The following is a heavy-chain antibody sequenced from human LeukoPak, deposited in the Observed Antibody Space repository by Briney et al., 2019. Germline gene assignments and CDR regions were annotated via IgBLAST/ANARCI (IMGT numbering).Heavy chain of an antibody. Sequence: GGSLRLYCAASGRTFSSYWMHWVRQAPGKGLVWVSRITNDASSTSHADSVKGRFTISRDNAKNSLYLQMNSLRAEDTAVYYCAELGITMIGGVWGKGTTVTISS. D-gene: IGHD3-10*02. J-gene: IGHJ6*04. CDR1: GRTFSSYW. CDR3: AELGITMIGGV. V-gene: IGHV3-74*01. CDR2: ITNDASST.